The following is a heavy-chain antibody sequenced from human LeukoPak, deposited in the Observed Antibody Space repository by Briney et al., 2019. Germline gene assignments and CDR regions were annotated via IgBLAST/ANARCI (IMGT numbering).Heavy chain of an antibody. CDR2: ISDRGGST. Sequence: GGSLRLSCAASGFTLSIYSMNWVRQAPGKGLEWVSAISDRGGSTYYADSVKGRFTITRDNSKNTLYLQMNSLRAEDTAVYYCARACSGGSCHLAAFDIWGQGTMVTVSS. J-gene: IGHJ3*02. CDR3: ARACSGGSCHLAAFDI. V-gene: IGHV3-23*01. CDR1: GFTLSIYS. D-gene: IGHD2-15*01.